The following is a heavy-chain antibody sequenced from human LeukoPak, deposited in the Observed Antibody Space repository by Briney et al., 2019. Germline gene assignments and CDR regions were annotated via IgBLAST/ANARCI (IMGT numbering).Heavy chain of an antibody. Sequence: GGSLRLSCAASGFTFSSYAMSWVRQAPGKGLEWVSAISGSGGSTYYADSVKGRFTISRDNSKNTLYLQMNSLRAEDTAVYYCAKDLFVTDYYDSSGYYFDYWGQGSLVTVSS. CDR2: ISGSGGST. D-gene: IGHD3-22*01. V-gene: IGHV3-23*01. J-gene: IGHJ4*02. CDR1: GFTFSSYA. CDR3: AKDLFVTDYYDSSGYYFDY.